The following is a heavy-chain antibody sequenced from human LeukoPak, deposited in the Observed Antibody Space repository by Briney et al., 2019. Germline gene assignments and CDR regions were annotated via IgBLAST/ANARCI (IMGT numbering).Heavy chain of an antibody. CDR1: GGTFSSYA. D-gene: IGHD3-16*01. V-gene: IGHV1-69*05. Sequence: SVKVSCKASGGTFSSYAISWVRQAPGQGLEWMGGIIPIFGTANYAQKFQGRVTMTRDTSISTAYMELSSLRSDDTALYYCARVPRELGAYWGQGTLVTVSS. J-gene: IGHJ4*02. CDR2: IIPIFGTA. CDR3: ARVPRELGAY.